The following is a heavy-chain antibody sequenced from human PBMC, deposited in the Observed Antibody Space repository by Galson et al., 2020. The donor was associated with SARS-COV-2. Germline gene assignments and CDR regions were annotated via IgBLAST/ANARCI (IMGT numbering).Heavy chain of an antibody. D-gene: IGHD3-10*01. CDR1: GFTFDDYA. V-gene: IGHV3-9*01. Sequence: SLKISCAASGFTFDDYAMHWVRQAPGKGLEWVSGISWNSGSIGYADSVKGRFTIYRDNAKHSLYPQINSLRAEDTALYYCAKGQVLLWFRELSEDYFDYWGQGTLVTVSS. CDR3: AKGQVLLWFRELSEDYFDY. CDR2: ISWNSGSI. J-gene: IGHJ4*02.